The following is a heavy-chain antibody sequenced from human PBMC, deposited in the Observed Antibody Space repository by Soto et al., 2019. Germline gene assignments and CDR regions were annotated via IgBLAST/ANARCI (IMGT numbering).Heavy chain of an antibody. J-gene: IGHJ4*02. V-gene: IGHV3-23*01. CDR1: GFTFSSYA. Sequence: EVQLLESGGGLVQPGGSLRLSCAASGFTFSSYAMSWVRQAPGKGLELVSAITGRGGSITSADSVKGRFTISRYNSKNTLYLQMNSLSADDTAVYYCAIGMNHHSPRGVDYWGQGTLVTVSS. CDR2: ITGRGGSI. CDR3: AIGMNHHSPRGVDY.